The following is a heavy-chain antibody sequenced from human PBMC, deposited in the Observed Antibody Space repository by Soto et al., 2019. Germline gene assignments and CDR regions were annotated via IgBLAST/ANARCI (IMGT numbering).Heavy chain of an antibody. D-gene: IGHD1-26*01. V-gene: IGHV5-51*01. CDR3: ASLSRLGPHSAFDY. CDR1: EYMFTNYW. CDR2: IYPGDSDT. J-gene: IGHJ4*02. Sequence: GESLKISCKGSEYMFTNYWIGWVRQMPGKGLEWMGIIYPGDSDTKYSPSFQGQVTISADRSVNAAYLRWSSLKASDTAMYYCASLSRLGPHSAFDYWGQGTLVTVS.